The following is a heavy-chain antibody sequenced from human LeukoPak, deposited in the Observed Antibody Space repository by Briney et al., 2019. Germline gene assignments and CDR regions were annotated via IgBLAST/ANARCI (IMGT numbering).Heavy chain of an antibody. CDR1: GGTFISYA. CDR3: ARDEGYGGKFDY. J-gene: IGHJ4*02. V-gene: IGHV1-69*13. D-gene: IGHD4-23*01. Sequence: ASVKVSCQASGGTFISYAISWVRQAPGQGLEWMGGIIPIFGTANYAQKFQGRVTITADESTSTAYMELSSLRSEDTAVYYCARDEGYGGKFDYWGQGTLVTVSS. CDR2: IIPIFGTA.